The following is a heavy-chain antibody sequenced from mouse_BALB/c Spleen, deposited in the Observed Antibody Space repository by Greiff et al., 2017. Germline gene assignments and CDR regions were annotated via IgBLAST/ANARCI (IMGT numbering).Heavy chain of an antibody. D-gene: IGHD2-1*01. V-gene: IGHV1-19*01. J-gene: IGHJ4*01. CDR1: GYTFTDYY. CDR3: ARRSGNYYAMDD. Sequence: VQLQQSGPELVKPGASVKMSCKASGYTFTDYYMDWVKQSHGESFEWIGRVNPYNGGTSYNQKFKGKATLTVDKSSSTAYMELNSLTSEDSAVYYCARRSGNYYAMDDWGQGTSVTVSS. CDR2: VNPYNGGT.